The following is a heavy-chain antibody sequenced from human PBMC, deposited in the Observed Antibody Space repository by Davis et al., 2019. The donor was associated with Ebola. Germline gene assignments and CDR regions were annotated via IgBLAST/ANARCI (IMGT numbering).Heavy chain of an antibody. CDR3: AKSGLSFGVVKYHYGMDV. CDR1: VITFSSYA. Sequence: ASLKISCTDSVITFSSYAMTWVRPAPGKGLEWVSAISGSGGSTYYADSVKGRFTISRDNSKKTLYLQMNSLRAEDTAVYYCAKSGLSFGVVKYHYGMDVWGKGTTVTVSS. J-gene: IGHJ6*04. CDR2: ISGSGGST. V-gene: IGHV3-23*01. D-gene: IGHD3-3*01.